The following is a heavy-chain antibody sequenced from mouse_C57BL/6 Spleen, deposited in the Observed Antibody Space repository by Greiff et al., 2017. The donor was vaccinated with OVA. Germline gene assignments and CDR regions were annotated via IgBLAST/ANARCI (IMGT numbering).Heavy chain of an antibody. V-gene: IGHV1-80*01. CDR2: IYPGDGDT. Sequence: VQLVESGAELVKPGASVKISCKASGYAFSSYWMNWVKQRPGKGLEWIGQIYPGDGDTNYNGKFKGKATLTADKSSSTAYMQLSSLTSEDSAVYFCARSLGRGYFDYWGQGTTLTVSS. J-gene: IGHJ2*01. CDR1: GYAFSSYW. D-gene: IGHD4-1*01. CDR3: ARSLGRGYFDY.